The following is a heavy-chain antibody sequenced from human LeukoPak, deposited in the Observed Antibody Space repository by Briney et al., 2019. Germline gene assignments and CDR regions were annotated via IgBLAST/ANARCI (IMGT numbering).Heavy chain of an antibody. D-gene: IGHD3-10*01. CDR1: GYSFTSYW. CDR2: IYPGDPDT. Sequence: GESLKISCKGSGYSFTSYWIGWVRQMPGKGLEWMGIIYPGDPDTRYSPSFQGQVTISADKSISTAYLQWSSLKASDTAMYYCARRITMVRGAHYGMDVWGQGTTVTVSS. CDR3: ARRITMVRGAHYGMDV. V-gene: IGHV5-51*01. J-gene: IGHJ6*02.